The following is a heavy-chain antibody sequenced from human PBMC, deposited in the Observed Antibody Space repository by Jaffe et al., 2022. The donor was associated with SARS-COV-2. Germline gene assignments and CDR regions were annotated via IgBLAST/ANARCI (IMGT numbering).Heavy chain of an antibody. CDR1: GFSLTTSGVG. CDR3: TYRRGCGVNSFGCSDY. D-gene: IGHD3-9*01. V-gene: IGHV2-5*02. Sequence: QITLKESGPTLVKPTQTLTLTCTFSGFSLTTSGVGVGWIRQPPGKAPEWLALVYWDDDMRYNPSLKTRLTLSRDTSKNQVVLTMANMDSLDTATYYCTYRRGCGVNSFGCSDYWGQGMFVTVSS. CDR2: VYWDDDM. J-gene: IGHJ4*02.